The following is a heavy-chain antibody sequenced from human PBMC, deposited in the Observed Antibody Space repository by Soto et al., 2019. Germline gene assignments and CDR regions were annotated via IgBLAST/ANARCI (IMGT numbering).Heavy chain of an antibody. CDR3: TITMIVVGYYYYGMDV. D-gene: IGHD3-22*01. CDR1: GFTFSGPA. J-gene: IGHJ6*02. CDR2: IRSKADSYAT. V-gene: IGHV3-73*01. Sequence: PGGSLRLSCAASGFTFSGPAMHWVRQASGKGLEWVGRIRSKADSYATAYAASVKGRFTISRDDSKNTAYLQMNSLKTEDTAVYYCTITMIVVGYYYYGMDVWGQGTTVTVSS.